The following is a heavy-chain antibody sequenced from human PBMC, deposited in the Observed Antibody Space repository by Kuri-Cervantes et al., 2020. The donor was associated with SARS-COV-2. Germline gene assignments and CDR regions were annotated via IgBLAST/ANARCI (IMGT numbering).Heavy chain of an antibody. J-gene: IGHJ4*02. CDR1: GFTFDDYA. Sequence: SLKISCAASGFTFDDYAMHWVRQAPGKGLEWVSGISWNSGSIGYADSVKGRFTISRDNAKNSLYLQMNSLRAEDTAVYYCAREPQGYSGYDYFDYWGQGSLVTVSS. CDR2: ISWNSGSI. CDR3: AREPQGYSGYDYFDY. D-gene: IGHD5-12*01. V-gene: IGHV3-9*01.